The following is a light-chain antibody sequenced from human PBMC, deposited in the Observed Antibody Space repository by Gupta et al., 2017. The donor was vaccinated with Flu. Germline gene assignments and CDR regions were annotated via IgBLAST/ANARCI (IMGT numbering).Light chain of an antibody. CDR3: AAWDDNLNV. V-gene: IGLV1-44*01. J-gene: IGLJ1*01. CDR1: NSNIGSYA. CDR2: NNN. Sequence: QSVLTQPPSASGTPGQRVTISCSGSNSNIGSYAVNWYQQLPGRAPKVLIYNNNQRPSGVPDRFSGSKSGTSASLAISGLQAEDEADYYCAAWDDNLNVFVTGTKVTVL.